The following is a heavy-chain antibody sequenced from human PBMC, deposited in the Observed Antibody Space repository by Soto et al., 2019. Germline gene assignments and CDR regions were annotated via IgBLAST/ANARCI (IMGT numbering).Heavy chain of an antibody. D-gene: IGHD6-6*01. CDR2: IYDSESA. J-gene: IGHJ4*01. CDR3: ARASSSSSAADY. CDR1: GESISSGGYY. Sequence: QVQLQESGPGLVKASQTLSLICSVSGESISSGGYYWSWIRHRPGKGLEWIGYIYDSESAYYNPSLKSRVTISMDTSKNHFAMILSSVTAADTAVYYCARASSSSSAADYWGHGTLITVSS. V-gene: IGHV4-31*03.